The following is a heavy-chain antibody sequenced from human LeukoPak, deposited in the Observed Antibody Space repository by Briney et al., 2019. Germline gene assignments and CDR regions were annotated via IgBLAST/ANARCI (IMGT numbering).Heavy chain of an antibody. CDR2: ISAYNGNT. CDR1: GYTFTSYG. J-gene: IGHJ4*02. CDR3: ARDQSYYDFWSGYYSLLAAMLDY. D-gene: IGHD3-3*01. V-gene: IGHV1-18*01. Sequence: ASVKVSCKASGYTFTSYGISWVRQAPGQGLEWMGRISAYNGNTNYAQKLQGRVTMTTDTSTSTAYMELRSLRSDDTAVYYCARDQSYYDFWSGYYSLLAAMLDYWGQGTLVTVSS.